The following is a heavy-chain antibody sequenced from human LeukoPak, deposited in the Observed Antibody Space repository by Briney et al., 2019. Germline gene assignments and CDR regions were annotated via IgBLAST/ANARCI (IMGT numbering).Heavy chain of an antibody. Sequence: GGSLRLSCAASGFTFSDYYMSWIRQPPGKGLEWVSATSGSGDNTYYADSVKGRFTISRDNSKNMLYLQMNSLRADDTAVYYCARGSFGGGSGNAFDIWGQGTMVTVSS. V-gene: IGHV3-23*01. D-gene: IGHD3-10*01. CDR1: GFTFSDYY. CDR3: ARGSFGGGSGNAFDI. CDR2: TSGSGDNT. J-gene: IGHJ3*02.